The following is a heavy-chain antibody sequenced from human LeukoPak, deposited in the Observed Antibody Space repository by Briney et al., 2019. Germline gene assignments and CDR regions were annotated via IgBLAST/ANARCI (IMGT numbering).Heavy chain of an antibody. D-gene: IGHD2-15*01. CDR3: AREVVVAATHPYNWFDP. V-gene: IGHV4-59*01. CDR2: IYYSGSI. Sequence: SETLSLTCAVYGGSFSGYYWSWIRQPPGKGLEWIGDIYYSGSIKYNPSLKSRVTISVDTSKNQFSLKLSSVTAADTAVYYCAREVVVAATHPYNWFDPWGQGTLVTVSS. J-gene: IGHJ5*02. CDR1: GGSFSGYY.